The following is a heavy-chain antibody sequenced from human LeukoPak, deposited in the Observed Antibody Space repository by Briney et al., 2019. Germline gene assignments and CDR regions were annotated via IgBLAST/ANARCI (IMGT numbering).Heavy chain of an antibody. CDR2: ISSSSSSI. CDR1: GFTFSSYS. CDR3: ARVGCSGGSCYDY. J-gene: IGHJ4*02. Sequence: GGSLRLSCAASGFTFSSYSMNWVRQAPGKGLEWVSYISSSSSSIYYADSVKGRFTISRDNAKNSLYLQMNSLRAEDTAVYYCARVGCSGGSCYDYWGQGTLVTVSS. D-gene: IGHD2-15*01. V-gene: IGHV3-48*04.